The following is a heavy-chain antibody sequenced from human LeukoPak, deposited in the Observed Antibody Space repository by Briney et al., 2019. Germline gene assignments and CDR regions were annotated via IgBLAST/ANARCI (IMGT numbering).Heavy chain of an antibody. CDR2: IYYSGTT. V-gene: IGHV4-59*01. CDR1: GGSISTYY. CDR3: ARVGTYGSGSYLSWLDY. J-gene: IGHJ4*02. Sequence: SETLSLTCTVSGGSISTYYWSWIRQPPGKGLEWIGYIYYSGTTNYNPSLKSRVTISVDTSKNQFSLKLSSVTAADTAVYYCARVGTYGSGSYLSWLDYWGQGTLVTVSS. D-gene: IGHD3-10*01.